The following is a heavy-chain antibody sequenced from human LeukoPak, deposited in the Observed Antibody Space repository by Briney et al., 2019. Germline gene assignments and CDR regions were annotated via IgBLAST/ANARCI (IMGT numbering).Heavy chain of an antibody. CDR2: INHSGST. V-gene: IGHV4-34*01. CDR1: GGSFSGYY. D-gene: IGHD2-2*01. Sequence: SETLSLTCAVYGGSFSGYYWSWIRQPPGKGLEWIGEINHSGSTNYNPSLKSRVTISVDTSKNQFSLKLSSVTAADTAVYYCARELGYCSSTICSGGNAFDYWGQGTLVTVSS. CDR3: ARELGYCSSTICSGGNAFDY. J-gene: IGHJ4*02.